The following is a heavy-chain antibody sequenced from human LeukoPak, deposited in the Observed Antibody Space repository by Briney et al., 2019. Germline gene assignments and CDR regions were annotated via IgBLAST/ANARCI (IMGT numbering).Heavy chain of an antibody. J-gene: IGHJ4*02. Sequence: SETLSLTCTVSGGSISSGGYYWSWIRQHPGKGLEWIGSIYYGGYTYYNPSLKSRVTISVDTSKNQFSLKLSSVTAADTAIYYCQSRFLEWLLDYWGQGTLVTVSS. V-gene: IGHV4-39*01. CDR3: QSRFLEWLLDY. CDR1: GGSISSGGYY. CDR2: IYYGGYT. D-gene: IGHD3-3*01.